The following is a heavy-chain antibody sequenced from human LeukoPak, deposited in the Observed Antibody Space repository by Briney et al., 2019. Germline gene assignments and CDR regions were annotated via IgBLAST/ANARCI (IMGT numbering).Heavy chain of an antibody. Sequence: SVTLSLTCTVSGGSIRSYYWSWIRQPLGKGLEWIGYIYYSGSTNYNPSLKSRVTISVDTSKNQFSLKLSSVTAADTAVYYCARVYYSNSYDYWYFDLWGRGTLVTVSS. J-gene: IGHJ2*01. V-gene: IGHV4-59*01. D-gene: IGHD6-13*01. CDR1: GGSIRSYY. CDR2: IYYSGST. CDR3: ARVYYSNSYDYWYFDL.